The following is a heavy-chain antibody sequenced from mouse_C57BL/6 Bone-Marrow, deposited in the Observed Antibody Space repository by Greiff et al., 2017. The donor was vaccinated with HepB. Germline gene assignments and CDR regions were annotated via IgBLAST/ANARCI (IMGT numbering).Heavy chain of an antibody. CDR1: GFTFSDYY. CDR2: ISNGGGST. CDR3: ARPTDGYYPAWFAY. Sequence: EVQGVESGGGLVQPGGSLKLSCAASGFTFSDYYMYWVRQTPEKRLEWVAYISNGGGSTYYPDTVKGRFTISRENAKNTLYLQMSRLKSEDTAMYYCARPTDGYYPAWFAYWGQGTLVTVSA. D-gene: IGHD2-3*01. V-gene: IGHV5-12*01. J-gene: IGHJ3*01.